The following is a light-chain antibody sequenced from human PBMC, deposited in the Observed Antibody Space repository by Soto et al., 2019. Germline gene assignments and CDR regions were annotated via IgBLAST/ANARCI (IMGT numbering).Light chain of an antibody. CDR2: SAS. CDR1: QGVSSY. Sequence: IPLTQSPSSLSASVGDTVTITCRASQGVSSYLAWYQQKPGKAPKLLIYSASTLQSGVPSRFRGSGSGTDFTLTISSLQPEDFATYYCHQLNSYPRTFGQVTKVDIK. J-gene: IGKJ1*01. CDR3: HQLNSYPRT. V-gene: IGKV1-9*01.